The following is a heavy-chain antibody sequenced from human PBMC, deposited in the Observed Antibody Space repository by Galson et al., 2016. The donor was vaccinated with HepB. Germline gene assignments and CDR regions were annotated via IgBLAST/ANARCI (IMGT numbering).Heavy chain of an antibody. CDR2: IYSDGTT. J-gene: IGHJ2*01. Sequence: SLRLSCAASGFIFSNSGMHWVRRAPGKGLQWVSVIYSDGTTYYTDSVKGRFTIARDSAENTVFLQMNSLSTEDTALYYCARGAGIAVVVLEDCYFDLWGRGTLLTVSA. CDR1: GFIFSNSG. D-gene: IGHD2-21*01. CDR3: ARGAGIAVVVLEDCYFDL. V-gene: IGHV3-NL1*01.